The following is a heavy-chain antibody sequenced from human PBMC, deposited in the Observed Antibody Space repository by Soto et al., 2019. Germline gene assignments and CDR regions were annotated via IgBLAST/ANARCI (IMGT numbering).Heavy chain of an antibody. CDR2: VYHSGST. D-gene: IGHD2-8*02. CDR1: GGSISTSNW. J-gene: IGHJ4*02. CDR3: ARDKITGLFDY. V-gene: IGHV4-4*02. Sequence: SETLSLTCAVSGGSISTSNWWSWVRQPPGKGLEWIGEVYHSGSTNYNPSLKSRVTISVDTSKNQFSLKLTSVTAADTAVYYCARDKITGLFDYWGQGTLVTVSS.